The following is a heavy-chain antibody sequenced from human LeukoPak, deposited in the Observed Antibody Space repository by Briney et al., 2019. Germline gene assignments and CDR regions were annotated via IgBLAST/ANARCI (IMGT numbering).Heavy chain of an antibody. CDR2: VIRDGSFT. Sequence: PGGPLRLSCAASGFTFRSYWMHWVRQAPGKGLEWVSRVIRDGSFTNYADSVKGRFTISRDNAKNTLYLQMSSLRAEDTAVYFCVRDGDDFNFDYWGQGSLATVSS. V-gene: IGHV3-74*01. D-gene: IGHD5-24*01. J-gene: IGHJ4*02. CDR3: VRDGDDFNFDY. CDR1: GFTFRSYW.